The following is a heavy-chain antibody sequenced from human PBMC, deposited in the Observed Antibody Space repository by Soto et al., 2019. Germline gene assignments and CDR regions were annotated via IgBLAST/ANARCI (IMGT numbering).Heavy chain of an antibody. CDR2: IRSKAYGGTT. Sequence: PGGSLRLSCTASGFTFGDYAMSWFRQAPGKGLEWVGFIRSKAYGGTTEYAASVKGRFTISRDDSKSIAYLQMNSLKTGDTAVYYCMASRVQWAWFDPWGQGTLVTVSS. J-gene: IGHJ5*02. CDR1: GFTFGDYA. D-gene: IGHD1-26*01. CDR3: MASRVQWAWFDP. V-gene: IGHV3-49*03.